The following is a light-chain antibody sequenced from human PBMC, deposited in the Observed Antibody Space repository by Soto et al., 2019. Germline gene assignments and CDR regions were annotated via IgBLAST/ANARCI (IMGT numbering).Light chain of an antibody. V-gene: IGKV1-39*01. J-gene: IGKJ1*01. Sequence: DIQMTQSPSSLSASVGDRVTIACRASQSISSYLNWYQHKPGKAPKLLIYAASSLQSGVPSRFSGSGSGTDFILSISSLQPEDFAPYYCQQSYSTLLTFGQGTRMEIK. CDR2: AAS. CDR1: QSISSY. CDR3: QQSYSTLLT.